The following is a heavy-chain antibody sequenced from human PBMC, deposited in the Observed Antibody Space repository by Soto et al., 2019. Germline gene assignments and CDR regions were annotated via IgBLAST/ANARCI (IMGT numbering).Heavy chain of an antibody. D-gene: IGHD2-21*02. V-gene: IGHV3-23*01. J-gene: IGHJ4*02. Sequence: GGSLLLSCAASGVTFSRYAMSWLRLAPGKGLEWVSAISGSGGSTYFADSVKGRFTISRDNSKNTLYRQMNSLRAEDTVVYYCAPHHCREQLSYRSQGTLVTVSS. CDR2: ISGSGGST. CDR3: APHHCREQLSY. CDR1: GVTFSRYA.